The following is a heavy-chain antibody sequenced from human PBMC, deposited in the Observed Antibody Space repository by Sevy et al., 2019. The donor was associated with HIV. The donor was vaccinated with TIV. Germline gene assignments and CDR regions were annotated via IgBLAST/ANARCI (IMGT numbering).Heavy chain of an antibody. CDR2: ISSSGNYI. D-gene: IGHD3-22*01. V-gene: IGHV3-21*01. CDR3: ARGSLYFDSTGFDY. CDR1: AFTFSRYN. Sequence: VGSLRLSCAASAFTFSRYNMNWVRQAPGKGLEWVSSISSSGNYIYYADSVKGRFTISRDNAKNSLYLQMNSLRAEDTAVYYCARGSLYFDSTGFDYWGPGTLVTVSS. J-gene: IGHJ4*02.